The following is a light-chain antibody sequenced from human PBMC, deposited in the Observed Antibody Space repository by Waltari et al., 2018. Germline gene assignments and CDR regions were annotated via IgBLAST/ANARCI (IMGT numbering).Light chain of an antibody. CDR2: GNS. V-gene: IGLV1-40*01. CDR1: SSNLGAGYD. J-gene: IGLJ2*01. CDR3: QSYDSSLSGPVV. Sequence: QSVLTQPPSVSVAPGPRVTISCTGRSSNLGAGYDVHRYQQLPGTAPKLLIYGNSNRPSGVPDRFSGSKSGTSASLAITGLQAEDEADYYCQSYDSSLSGPVVFGGGTKLTVL.